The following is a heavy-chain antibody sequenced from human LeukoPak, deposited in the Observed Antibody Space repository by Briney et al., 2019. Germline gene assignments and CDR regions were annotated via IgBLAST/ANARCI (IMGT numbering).Heavy chain of an antibody. CDR2: IRIKAYGGTT. CDR1: GFTFGDYA. Sequence: GRSLRLSCTASGFTFGDYALSWVRQAPGKGLEWVSFIRIKAYGGTTEYAAAVKGRFTISRDDSNSIAYLQMNSLKIEDTAVYYCTRDQTYYYGSGSYRYWGQGTLVTVSS. D-gene: IGHD3-10*01. CDR3: TRDQTYYYGSGSYRY. J-gene: IGHJ4*02. V-gene: IGHV3-49*04.